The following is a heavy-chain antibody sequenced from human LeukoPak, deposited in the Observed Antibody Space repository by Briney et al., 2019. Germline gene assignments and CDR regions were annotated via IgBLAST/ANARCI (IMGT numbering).Heavy chain of an antibody. V-gene: IGHV1-2*02. Sequence: GASVKVSCKASGYTFTGYYMHWVRQAPGQGLEWMGWINPNSGGTNYAQKFQGRVTMTRDTSISTAYMELSRLRSDDTAVYYCARVYPYSNWKEGAFDIWGQGTMVTVSS. J-gene: IGHJ3*02. CDR1: GYTFTGYY. CDR3: ARVYPYSNWKEGAFDI. D-gene: IGHD1-1*01. CDR2: INPNSGGT.